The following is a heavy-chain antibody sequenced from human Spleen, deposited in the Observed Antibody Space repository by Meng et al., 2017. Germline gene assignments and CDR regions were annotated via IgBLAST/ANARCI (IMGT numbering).Heavy chain of an antibody. J-gene: IGHJ5*02. Sequence: QVQLVQSGAEVKKPGASVKVSCKASGYTFTSSGISWVRQAPGQGLEWMGWISASNGNSNYAQKLQGRVTLITDTSTSTAYMELRSLTSDDTAVYYCVRDIDPFDRWGQGTLVTVSS. CDR1: GYTFTSSG. V-gene: IGHV1-18*01. D-gene: IGHD3-16*02. CDR3: VRDIDPFDR. CDR2: ISASNGNS.